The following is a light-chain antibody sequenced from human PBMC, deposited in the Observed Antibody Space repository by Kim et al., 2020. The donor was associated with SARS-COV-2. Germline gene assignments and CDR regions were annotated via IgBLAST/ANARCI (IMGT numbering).Light chain of an antibody. J-gene: IGLJ3*02. V-gene: IGLV2-11*01. CDR2: DVN. Sequence: QSALTQPRSVSGSPGQSVTISCTGTSSDVGGYNYVSWYVQQPGKAPKLMIYDVNKRPSEVPDRFSGSKSGSTASLTISGLQAEDEADYYCCSYAGTYTWVFGGMTQLTV. CDR3: CSYAGTYTWV. CDR1: SSDVGGYNY.